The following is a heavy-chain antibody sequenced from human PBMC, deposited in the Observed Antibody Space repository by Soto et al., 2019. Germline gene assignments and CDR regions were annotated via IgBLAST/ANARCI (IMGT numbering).Heavy chain of an antibody. CDR2: ISSSSSYI. D-gene: IGHD2-15*01. Sequence: GGSVRLSCAASGLTFSSYSMTWVRQAPGKGLEWVSSISSSSSYIYYADSVKGRFTISRDNAKNSLYLQMNSLRAEDTAVYYCARDNSGHSHHSYCMLVWGPGTTLTV. V-gene: IGHV3-21*01. CDR3: ARDNSGHSHHSYCMLV. CDR1: GLTFSSYS. J-gene: IGHJ6*02.